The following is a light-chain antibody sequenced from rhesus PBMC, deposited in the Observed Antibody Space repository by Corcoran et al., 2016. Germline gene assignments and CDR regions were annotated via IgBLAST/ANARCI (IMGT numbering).Light chain of an antibody. CDR2: YAN. Sequence: DIQMSQSPSSLSASVGDRVTITCRASQGINSYLNWYQQKPGKAPKLLIYYANSLQSGVPSRFSGSGAGTEFTLTISSLQPEDCATYDCQQGNSYPLTFGGGTKVELK. V-gene: IGKV1-32*02. J-gene: IGKJ4*01. CDR3: QQGNSYPLT. CDR1: QGINSY.